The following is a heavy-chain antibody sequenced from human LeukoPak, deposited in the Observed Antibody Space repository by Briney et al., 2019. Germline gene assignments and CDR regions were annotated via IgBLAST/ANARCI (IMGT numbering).Heavy chain of an antibody. J-gene: IGHJ4*02. CDR2: IYSSGST. D-gene: IGHD4-17*01. Sequence: SETLSLTCTVSGGSISSYYWSWIRQPAGKALEWIGRIYSSGSTNYNPSLKSRVTMSVDTSKNQFSLKLSSVTVADTAVHYCAREGRYGDYEGYWGQGTLVTVSS. V-gene: IGHV4-4*07. CDR1: GGSISSYY. CDR3: AREGRYGDYEGY.